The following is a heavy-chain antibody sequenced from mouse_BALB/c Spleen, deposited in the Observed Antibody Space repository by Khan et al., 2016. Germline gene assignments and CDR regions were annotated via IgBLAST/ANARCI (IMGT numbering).Heavy chain of an antibody. CDR2: ISSGGSYT. D-gene: IGHD1-1*01. CDR3: ASQLEGSSCDYAMDY. CDR1: GFTFSNYA. J-gene: IGHJ4*01. Sequence: EVELVESGGDLVKPGGSLNLSCAASGFTFSNYAMSWVRQTPDKRLEWVATISSGGSYTYYPDSVKGRFTISRDNAKNTLYLQMSSLKSEDTAIYYCASQLEGSSCDYAMDYWGQGTSVTVSS. V-gene: IGHV5-6*01.